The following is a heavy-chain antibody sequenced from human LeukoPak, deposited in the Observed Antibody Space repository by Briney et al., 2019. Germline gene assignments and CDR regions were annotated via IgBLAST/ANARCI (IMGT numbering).Heavy chain of an antibody. CDR2: IYYSGST. Sequence: PSETLSLTCTVSGGSISSSSYYWGWIRQPPGKGLEWIGSIYYSGSTNYNPSLKSRVTISVDTSKNQFSLKLTSVTAADTAVYYCARQLAAAGPFDYWGQGTLVTVSS. D-gene: IGHD6-13*01. J-gene: IGHJ4*02. V-gene: IGHV4-39*01. CDR3: ARQLAAAGPFDY. CDR1: GGSISSSSYY.